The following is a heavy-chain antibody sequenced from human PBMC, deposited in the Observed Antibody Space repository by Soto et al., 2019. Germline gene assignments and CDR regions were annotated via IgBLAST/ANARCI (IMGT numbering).Heavy chain of an antibody. CDR1: GFPVSDYY. J-gene: IGHJ4*02. CDR2: ISPKSTYR. D-gene: IGHD2-21*01. V-gene: IGHV3-11*06. Sequence: LRLSCPTSGFPVSDYYISWIRQAPGKGLEWLSHISPKSTYRNYADSVKGRFTISRDNTKSSLFLQMNSLGVEDTAVYYCVRGGGGGLFEHWGQGVLGTVSS. CDR3: VRGGGGGLFEH.